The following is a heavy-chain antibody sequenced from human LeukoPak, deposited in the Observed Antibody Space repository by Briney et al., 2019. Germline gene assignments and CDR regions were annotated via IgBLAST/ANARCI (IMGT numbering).Heavy chain of an antibody. Sequence: MTSETLSLTCTVSGGSINSSDYYWSWIRQPAGKGLEWIGRIYTSGSTNYNPSLKSRVTMSVDTSKNQFSLKLSSVTAADTAVYYCARVGLDYAVHFDYWGQGTLVTVSS. V-gene: IGHV4-61*02. CDR3: ARVGLDYAVHFDY. D-gene: IGHD3/OR15-3a*01. J-gene: IGHJ4*02. CDR1: GGSINSSDYY. CDR2: IYTSGST.